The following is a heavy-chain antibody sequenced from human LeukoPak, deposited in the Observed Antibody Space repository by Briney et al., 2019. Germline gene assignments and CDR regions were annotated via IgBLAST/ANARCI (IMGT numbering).Heavy chain of an antibody. CDR1: GYTFNRYG. CDR3: ARDYGYGVTVMISDDY. D-gene: IGHD5-12*01. Sequence: ASVTVSCKASGYTFNRYGITWVRQAPGQGLEWMGWISGYNGNTNYAQKLQGRVTMTTDTSTSTAYMELRSLRSDATAMYYCARDYGYGVTVMISDDYWGQGTLVTVSS. J-gene: IGHJ4*02. V-gene: IGHV1-18*01. CDR2: ISGYNGNT.